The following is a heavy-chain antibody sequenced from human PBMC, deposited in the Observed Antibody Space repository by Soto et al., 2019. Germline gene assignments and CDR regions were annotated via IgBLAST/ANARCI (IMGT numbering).Heavy chain of an antibody. CDR2: ISGTAGNT. CDR3: AKGDCDYVAGDFDY. D-gene: IGHD4-17*01. Sequence: PGGSLRLSCAASGFTFTSCAMSWVRQAPGKGLEWVSAISGTAGNTHHADSVKGRFTISRDISKNTLYLQMNSLRAEDTAVYYCAKGDCDYVAGDFDYWGQGTLVTVSS. J-gene: IGHJ4*02. CDR1: GFTFTSCA. V-gene: IGHV3-23*01.